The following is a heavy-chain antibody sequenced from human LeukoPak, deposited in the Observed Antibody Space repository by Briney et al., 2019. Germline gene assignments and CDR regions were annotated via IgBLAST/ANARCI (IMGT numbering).Heavy chain of an antibody. D-gene: IGHD3-10*01. CDR1: GYSISSGYY. J-gene: IGHJ5*02. V-gene: IGHV4-38-2*01. Sequence: PSETLSLTCAVSGYSISSGYYWGWIRQPPGKGLEWIGSIYHSGSTYYSPSLKSRVTISVDTSKNQFSLKLSSVTAADTAVYYCASYGSGSYYPFDPWGQGTLVTVSS. CDR3: ASYGSGSYYPFDP. CDR2: IYHSGST.